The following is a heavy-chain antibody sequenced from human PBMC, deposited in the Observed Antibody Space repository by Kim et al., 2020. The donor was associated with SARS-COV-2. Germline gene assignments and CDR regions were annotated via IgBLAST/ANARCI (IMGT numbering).Heavy chain of an antibody. D-gene: IGHD4-17*01. V-gene: IGHV3-48*03. Sequence: GGSLRLSCAASGFTFSSYEMNWVRQAPGKGLEWVSYISSSGSTIYYADSVKGRFTISRDNAKNSLYLQMNSLRAEDTAVYYCARDSPRRDYGGNSVSYYYGMDVWGQGATVTVSS. J-gene: IGHJ6*02. CDR1: GFTFSSYE. CDR2: ISSSGSTI. CDR3: ARDSPRRDYGGNSVSYYYGMDV.